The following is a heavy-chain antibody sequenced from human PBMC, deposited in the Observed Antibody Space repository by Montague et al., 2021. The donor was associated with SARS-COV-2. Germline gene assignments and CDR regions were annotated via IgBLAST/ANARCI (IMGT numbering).Heavy chain of an antibody. D-gene: IGHD6-19*01. V-gene: IGHV4-39*01. CDR2: IYYRGST. CDR3: ATQEDPSGWIPGPFDF. Sequence: SETLSLTCTVSGGSISSSSYYWGWISQPPGKGLEWIGSIYYRGSTYYNPSLKSRVFISVDTSKNQLSLTLTSVTAADTAVYYCATQEDPSGWIPGPFDFWGQGTLLSVSS. J-gene: IGHJ4*02. CDR1: GGSISSSSYY.